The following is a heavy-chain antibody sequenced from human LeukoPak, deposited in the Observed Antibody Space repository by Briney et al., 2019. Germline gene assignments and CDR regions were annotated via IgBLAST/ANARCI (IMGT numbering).Heavy chain of an antibody. CDR2: IFPSGGEI. D-gene: IGHD2-8*02. Sequence: GGSLRLSCAASGFTFSTFAMIWVRQPPGKGLEWVSSIFPSGGEIHYADSVRGRFTISRDNSKSTLSLQMSSLRAEDTAIYYCATYRQVLLPFESWGQGTLVTVSS. V-gene: IGHV3-23*01. CDR3: ATYRQVLLPFES. J-gene: IGHJ4*02. CDR1: GFTFSTFA.